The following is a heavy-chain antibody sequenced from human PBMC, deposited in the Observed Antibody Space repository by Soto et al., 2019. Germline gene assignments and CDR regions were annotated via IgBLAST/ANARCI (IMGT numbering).Heavy chain of an antibody. D-gene: IGHD3-9*01. CDR2: ISSDGTTT. CDR3: AREYYGVLTGYYNDY. J-gene: IGHJ4*02. V-gene: IGHV3-74*01. Sequence: EVQLVESGGGLVQSGGSLGLSCVASGFSFRIYWMHWVRQAPGKGLVWVARISSDGTTTTYADSANGRFTVSRDNAANTLYLQMSSLRAVDTAVYYCAREYYGVLTGYYNDYWGQGTLVTVSS. CDR1: GFSFRIYW.